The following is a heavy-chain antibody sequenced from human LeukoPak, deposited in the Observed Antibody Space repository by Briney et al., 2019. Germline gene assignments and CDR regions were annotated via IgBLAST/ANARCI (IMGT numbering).Heavy chain of an antibody. Sequence: SETLSLTCAVYGGSFSGYYWSWIRQPPGKGLEWIGEINHSGSTNYNPSLKSRVTMSVDTSKNQFSLKLSSVTAADTAVYYCARDRSWFGESHFDYWGQGTLVTVSS. V-gene: IGHV4-34*01. J-gene: IGHJ4*02. D-gene: IGHD3-10*01. CDR3: ARDRSWFGESHFDY. CDR2: INHSGST. CDR1: GGSFSGYY.